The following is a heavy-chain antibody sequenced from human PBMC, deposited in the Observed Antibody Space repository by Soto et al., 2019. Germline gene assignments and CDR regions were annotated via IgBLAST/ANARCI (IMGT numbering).Heavy chain of an antibody. J-gene: IGHJ4*02. D-gene: IGHD6-19*01. CDR3: ARDLGGWPDY. CDR2: INAGNGNT. V-gene: IGHV1-3*01. Sequence: QVQLVQSGAEVKKPGASVKVSCKASGYTFTSYAIHWVRQAPGQRLDWMGWINAGNGNTKYSQKFQDRVTITRDTSASTAYRELSSLRSEDTAVYYCARDLGGWPDYWGQGTLVTVSS. CDR1: GYTFTSYA.